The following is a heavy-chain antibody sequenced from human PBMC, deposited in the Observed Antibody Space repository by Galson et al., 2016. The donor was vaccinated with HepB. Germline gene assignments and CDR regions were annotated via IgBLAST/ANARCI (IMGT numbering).Heavy chain of an antibody. CDR3: ARVTYHGSEFDF. Sequence: ETLSLTCAVSGGSISISNWWSWVRQPPGKGLEWIGEISHSGDTNYNPSLQSRVTISIDRSKRQFSLKLRSVTAADTALYYCARVTYHGSEFDFWGQGALVTVAS. CDR2: ISHSGDT. J-gene: IGHJ5*01. D-gene: IGHD2-21*01. CDR1: GGSISISNW. V-gene: IGHV4-4*02.